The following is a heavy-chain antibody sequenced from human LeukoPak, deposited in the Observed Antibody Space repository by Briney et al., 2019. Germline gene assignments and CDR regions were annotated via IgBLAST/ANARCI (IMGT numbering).Heavy chain of an antibody. Sequence: ASVTVSFKASGYTFTSYDINWVRQAPGQGLAWMGWMNPNSGNTGYVQKFQGRVTMTRNTSISTAYMELSSLRSEDTAVYYCARAIAALIDYWGQGTLVTVSS. J-gene: IGHJ4*02. CDR3: ARAIAALIDY. V-gene: IGHV1-8*01. CDR1: GYTFTSYD. CDR2: MNPNSGNT. D-gene: IGHD6-6*01.